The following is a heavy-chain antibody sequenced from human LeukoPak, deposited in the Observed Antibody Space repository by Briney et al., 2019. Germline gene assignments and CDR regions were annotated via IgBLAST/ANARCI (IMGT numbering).Heavy chain of an antibody. CDR3: AKERATTTTFDY. D-gene: IGHD1-26*01. J-gene: IGHJ4*02. Sequence: TGGSLRLSCAASGFTFSTYAMSWVRQAPGQGLEWVFLISGSGGGTYYANSVKGRFTISRDNSKNTLYLQMDSLRTEDTAVYYCAKERATTTTFDYWGQGTLITVSS. CDR1: GFTFSTYA. CDR2: ISGSGGGT. V-gene: IGHV3-23*01.